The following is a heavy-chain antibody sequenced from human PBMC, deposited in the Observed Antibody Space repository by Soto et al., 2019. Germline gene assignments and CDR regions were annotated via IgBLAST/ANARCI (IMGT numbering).Heavy chain of an antibody. V-gene: IGHV1-18*01. D-gene: IGHD3-9*01. CDR2: ISAYNGNT. J-gene: IGHJ6*02. CDR1: VYTFTSYG. Sequence: GASVKVSCKASVYTFTSYGISWVRQAPGQGLEWMGWISAYNGNTNYAQKLQGRVTMTTDTSTSTAYMELRSLRSDDTAVYYCARDPFLRYFDWFRAPSYGMDVWGQGTTVTVSS. CDR3: ARDPFLRYFDWFRAPSYGMDV.